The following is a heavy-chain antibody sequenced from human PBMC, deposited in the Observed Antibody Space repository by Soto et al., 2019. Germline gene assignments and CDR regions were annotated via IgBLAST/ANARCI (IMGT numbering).Heavy chain of an antibody. CDR1: GFTFSSYA. D-gene: IGHD3-9*01. CDR2: ISGSGGST. CDR3: AKDRRRYFDWLLEPFDY. Sequence: GGSLRLSCAASGFTFSSYAMSWVRQAPGKGLEWVSAISGSGGSTYYADSVKGRFTISRDNSKNTLYLQMNSLRAEDTAVYYCAKDRRRYFDWLLEPFDYWGQGTLVTVSS. J-gene: IGHJ4*02. V-gene: IGHV3-23*01.